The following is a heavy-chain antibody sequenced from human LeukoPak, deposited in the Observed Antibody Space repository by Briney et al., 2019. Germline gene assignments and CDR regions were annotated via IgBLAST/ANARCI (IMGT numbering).Heavy chain of an antibody. D-gene: IGHD3-3*01. Sequence: GGSLRLSCAASRFTFSSYGMHWVRQARGKGLEWVAIISYDGSNKYYADSVKGRFTISRDNSKNTLYLQMNNLRAEDTAVYYCARGQRAHVEWSSYMDVWGKGTTVTVSS. J-gene: IGHJ6*03. V-gene: IGHV3-30*03. CDR2: ISYDGSNK. CDR3: ARGQRAHVEWSSYMDV. CDR1: RFTFSSYG.